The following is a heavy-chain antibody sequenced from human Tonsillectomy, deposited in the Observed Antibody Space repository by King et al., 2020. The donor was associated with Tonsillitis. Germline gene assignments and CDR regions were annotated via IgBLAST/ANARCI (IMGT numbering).Heavy chain of an antibody. CDR2: IKSKSAGGTT. CDR1: GFTFSNAW. CDR3: TTDRGIAVRPIFDS. J-gene: IGHJ4*02. Sequence: QLVQSGGDLVKPGGSLRLSCAASGFTFSNAWMSWARQASGKGLEWVGRIKSKSAGGTTDYAAPVKGRFTISRDDSKNTLYLQMNILETEDTAVYYCTTDRGIAVRPIFDSWGQGTLVTVSS. V-gene: IGHV3-15*01. D-gene: IGHD6-6*01.